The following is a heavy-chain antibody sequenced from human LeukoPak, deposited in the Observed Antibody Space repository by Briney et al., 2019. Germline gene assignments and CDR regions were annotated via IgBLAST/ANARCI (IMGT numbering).Heavy chain of an antibody. CDR1: GFIFNKAW. D-gene: IGHD2-15*01. Sequence: GGSLRLSCAASGFIFNKAWMNWVRQAPGKGPEWVGRIKSKNGGETTDYGAPVKGRFTISRDDSKNTLYLQMNSLKTDDTAIYYCTPVMVEDRGFWGQGTLVTVSS. CDR2: IKSKNGGETT. CDR3: TPVMVEDRGF. V-gene: IGHV3-15*01. J-gene: IGHJ4*02.